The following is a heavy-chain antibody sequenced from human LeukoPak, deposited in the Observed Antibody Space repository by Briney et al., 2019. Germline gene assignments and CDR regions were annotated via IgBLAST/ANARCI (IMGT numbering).Heavy chain of an antibody. CDR2: IYYSGTT. D-gene: IGHD1-1*01. J-gene: IGHJ4*02. Sequence: SETLSLTCTVSGGSISTTYYYWNWIRQPPGKGLEWIGNIYYSGTTDYNPSLKSRVTMSVDTSKNQFSLKLSSVTAADTAVYYCARLQQAGWGVEWGPDYWGQGTLVTVSS. CDR1: GGSISTTYYY. V-gene: IGHV4-39*01. CDR3: ARLQQAGWGVEWGPDY.